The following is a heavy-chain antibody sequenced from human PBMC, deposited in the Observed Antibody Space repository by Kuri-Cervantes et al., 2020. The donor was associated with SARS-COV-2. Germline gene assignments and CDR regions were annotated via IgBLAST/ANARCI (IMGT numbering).Heavy chain of an antibody. Sequence: SETLSLTCTVSGGSISSGDYYWSWIRQPLGKGLEWIGYIYYSGSTYYNPSLKSRVTISVDMSRNQFSLKLSSVTAADTAVYYCARREMATMSFDYWGQGTLVTVSS. V-gene: IGHV4-30-4*08. CDR3: ARREMATMSFDY. D-gene: IGHD5-24*01. J-gene: IGHJ4*02. CDR1: GGSISSGDYY. CDR2: IYYSGST.